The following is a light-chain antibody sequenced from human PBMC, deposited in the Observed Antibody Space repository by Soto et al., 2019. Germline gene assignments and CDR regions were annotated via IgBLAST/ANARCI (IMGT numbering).Light chain of an antibody. CDR1: QSIXXW. V-gene: IGKV1-5*03. Sequence: DXXXTXXXXTXSAXVGDXVTIXCRASQSIXXWLAWYQQKPGKAPKLLIYKASSLESGVPSRFSGXXXXTXXXLTISSLQPDDFATYYCQQYNSYSYTFGQGTKLEXK. CDR2: KAS. J-gene: IGKJ2*01. CDR3: QQYNSYSYT.